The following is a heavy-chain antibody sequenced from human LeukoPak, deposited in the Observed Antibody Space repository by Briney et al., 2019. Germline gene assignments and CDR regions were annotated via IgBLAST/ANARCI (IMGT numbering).Heavy chain of an antibody. CDR2: IYYSGST. D-gene: IGHD6-6*01. CDR1: GGSISSSSYY. J-gene: IGHJ4*02. CDR3: AREWYSSSSPPTIDY. V-gene: IGHV4-39*07. Sequence: ASETLSLTCTVSGGSISSSSYYWGWIRQPPGKGLEWIGSIYYSGSTYYNPSLKSRATISVGTSKNHFSLKLSSVTAADTAVYYCAREWYSSSSPPTIDYWGQGTLVTVSS.